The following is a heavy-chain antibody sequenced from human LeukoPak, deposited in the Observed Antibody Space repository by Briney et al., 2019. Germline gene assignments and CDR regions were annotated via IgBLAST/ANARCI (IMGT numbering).Heavy chain of an antibody. Sequence: SETLSLTCAVYGGSFSGYYWSWIRQPPGKGLEWIGEINHSGSTNYNPSLKSRVTISVDTSKNQFSLKLSSVTAADTAVYYCARHGESRLWFGKKRRNLFDYWGQGTLVTVSS. V-gene: IGHV4-34*01. D-gene: IGHD3-10*01. CDR3: ARHGESRLWFGKKRRNLFDY. CDR1: GGSFSGYY. CDR2: INHSGST. J-gene: IGHJ4*02.